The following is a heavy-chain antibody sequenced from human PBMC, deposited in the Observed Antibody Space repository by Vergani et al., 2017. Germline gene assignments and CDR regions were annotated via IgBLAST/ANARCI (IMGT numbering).Heavy chain of an antibody. J-gene: IGHJ6*03. V-gene: IGHV3-20*01. CDR1: GFTFDDYG. Sequence: EVQLVESGGGVVRPGGSLRLSCAASGFTFDDYGMSWVRQAPGKGLEWVSGINWNGGSTGYADSVKGRFTISRDNAKNSLYLQMNSLRAEDTALYHCARSSGDSAFYYYYMDVWGKGTTVTVSS. D-gene: IGHD4-17*01. CDR3: ARSSGDSAFYYYYMDV. CDR2: INWNGGST.